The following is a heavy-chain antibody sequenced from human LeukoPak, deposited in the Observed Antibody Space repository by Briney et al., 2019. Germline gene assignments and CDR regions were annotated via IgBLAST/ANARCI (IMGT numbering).Heavy chain of an antibody. V-gene: IGHV3-66*02. J-gene: IGHJ4*02. CDR3: ARVGASSWSRYFDY. D-gene: IGHD6-13*01. CDR2: IYSGGST. CDR1: GFTVSSNY. Sequence: HPGGSLRLSCAASGFTVSSNYMSWVRQAPGKGLEWVSVIYSGGSTYYADSVKGRFTISRDNSKNTLHLQMNSLRAEDTAVYYCARVGASSWSRYFDYWGQGTLVTVSS.